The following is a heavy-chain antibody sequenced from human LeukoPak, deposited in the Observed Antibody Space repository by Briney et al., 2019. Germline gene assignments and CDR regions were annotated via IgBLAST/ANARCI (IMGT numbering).Heavy chain of an antibody. V-gene: IGHV3-21*01. Sequence: GGSLRLSCAASGFTFSSYCMNWVRQAPGKAPEWVSSISRRSNYIYYADSVKGRFTISRDNAKNSLYLQMNSLRAEDTAVFYCARGTEMATIPEYFQHWGQGTLVTVSS. CDR2: ISRRSNYI. D-gene: IGHD5-24*01. J-gene: IGHJ1*01. CDR1: GFTFSSYC. CDR3: ARGTEMATIPEYFQH.